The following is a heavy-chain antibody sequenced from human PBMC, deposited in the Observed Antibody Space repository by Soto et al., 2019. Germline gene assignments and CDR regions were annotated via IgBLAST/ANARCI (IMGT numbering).Heavy chain of an antibody. CDR3: ARQPLANGDYDVLDY. D-gene: IGHD4-17*01. V-gene: IGHV5-51*01. J-gene: IGHJ4*02. Sequence: GESLTISCQASGYSFTNNWIAWVRQMPGNGLEWMGMIFPGDSDTRYSPSSQGQVILSADKSVSTAYLQWSSLKASDTAMYYCARQPLANGDYDVLDYWGQGTLVTVSS. CDR1: GYSFTNNW. CDR2: IFPGDSDT.